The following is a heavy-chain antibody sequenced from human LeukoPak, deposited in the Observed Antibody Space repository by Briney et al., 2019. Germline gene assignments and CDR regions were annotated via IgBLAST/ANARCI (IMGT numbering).Heavy chain of an antibody. CDR3: VRGSHNHYYDSKIPGGGDY. CDR1: GFTFSDYY. CDR2: ISSSGSTI. Sequence: PGGSLRLSCAASGFTFSDYYMSWIRQAPGKGLEWVSYISSSGSTIYYADSVKGRFTISRDNAKNSLYLQMNSLRAEDTAVYYCVRGSHNHYYDSKIPGGGDYWGQGTLVTVSS. J-gene: IGHJ4*02. V-gene: IGHV3-11*01. D-gene: IGHD3-22*01.